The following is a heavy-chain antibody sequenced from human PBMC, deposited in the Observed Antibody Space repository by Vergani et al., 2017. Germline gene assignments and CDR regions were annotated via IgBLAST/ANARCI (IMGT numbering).Heavy chain of an antibody. CDR1: GFTFSSYG. J-gene: IGHJ6*03. Sequence: QVQLVESGGGVVQPGGSLRLSCAASGFTFSSYGMHWVRQAPGKGLEWVAFIRYDGSNKYYADSVKGRFTISRDNSKNTLYLQMNSLRAEDTAVYYCARVSWGRPSYYYMDVWGKGTTVTVSS. CDR3: ARVSWGRPSYYYMDV. CDR2: IRYDGSNK. D-gene: IGHD3-16*01. V-gene: IGHV3-30*02.